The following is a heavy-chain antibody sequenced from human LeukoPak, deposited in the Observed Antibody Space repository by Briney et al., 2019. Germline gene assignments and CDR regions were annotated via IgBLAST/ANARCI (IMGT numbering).Heavy chain of an antibody. V-gene: IGHV3-74*01. CDR1: GFSFSSYW. Sequence: GGSLRLSCAASGFSFSSYWMHWVRQAPGKGLVWVSHINTDGTRTSCADSVKGRFTISRDNAKNTLSLQMDSLGTEDTAVYYCARELGVGVIGDAFDMWGQGTMVTVSS. CDR3: ARELGVGVIGDAFDM. J-gene: IGHJ3*02. D-gene: IGHD3-22*01. CDR2: INTDGTRT.